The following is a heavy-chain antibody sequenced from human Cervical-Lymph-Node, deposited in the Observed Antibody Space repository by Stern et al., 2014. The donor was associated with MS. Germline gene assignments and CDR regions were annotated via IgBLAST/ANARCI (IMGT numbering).Heavy chain of an antibody. D-gene: IGHD2-15*01. CDR1: GYNFTSYW. CDR3: ARRLCSGGSCYPDY. V-gene: IGHV5-51*01. CDR2: TYPGNSAP. J-gene: IGHJ4*02. Sequence: VQLVESGAEVKKPGESLKISCKGSGYNFTSYWIGWVGQMPGKGLEWMGITYPGNSAPRYTPSFQAQATPSPDKSVSTAYLQWSSLKASDTAMYYCARRLCSGGSCYPDYWGQGTLVTVSS.